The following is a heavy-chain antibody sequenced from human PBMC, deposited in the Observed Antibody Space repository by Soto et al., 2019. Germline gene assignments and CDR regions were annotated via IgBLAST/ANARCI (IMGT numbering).Heavy chain of an antibody. J-gene: IGHJ4*02. CDR3: ARQPGYYDILTGYSTYYFDY. CDR2: IYYRGNT. Sequence: SETLSLTCTVSGGSISSGGYYWNWILQPPGKGLEWIGYIYYRGNTNYNPSLKSRVTISVDTSKNQFSLKLSSVTAADTAVYCCARQPGYYDILTGYSTYYFDYWGQGTPVTVSS. D-gene: IGHD3-9*01. CDR1: GGSISSGGYY. V-gene: IGHV4-61*08.